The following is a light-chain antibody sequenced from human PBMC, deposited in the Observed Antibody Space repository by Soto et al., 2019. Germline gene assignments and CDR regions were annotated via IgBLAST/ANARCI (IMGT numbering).Light chain of an antibody. Sequence: EIVMTQSPVTLSASPGESATLSGRASQSVDNNVAWYQQKPGQAPRLLIVGSFARATGIPARSSGSGSGSEFTLTISGLQSEDFAVYYCQQYNDRPPITFGQGTRLEI. J-gene: IGKJ5*01. CDR2: GSF. V-gene: IGKV3-15*01. CDR3: QQYNDRPPIT. CDR1: QSVDNN.